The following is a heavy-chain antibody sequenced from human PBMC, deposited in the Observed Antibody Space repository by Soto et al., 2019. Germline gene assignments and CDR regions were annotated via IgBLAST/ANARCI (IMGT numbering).Heavy chain of an antibody. CDR3: AKGRVRGRFGESSFDV. J-gene: IGHJ3*01. CDR2: ISWNTYTI. V-gene: IGHV3-9*01. CDR1: GFTFDDYA. D-gene: IGHD3-10*01. Sequence: EVQLVESGGGLVQPGRSLRLSCAASGFTFDDYAMHWVRQAPGKGLEWVSGISWNTYTIDYAGSVKGRFTISRDNAKNSLYLQMNSLRAEDTALYYCAKGRVRGRFGESSFDVWGQGTMVTVSS.